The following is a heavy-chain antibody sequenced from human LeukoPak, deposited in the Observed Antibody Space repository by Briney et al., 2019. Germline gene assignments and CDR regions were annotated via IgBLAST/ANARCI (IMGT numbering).Heavy chain of an antibody. D-gene: IGHD2-15*01. J-gene: IGHJ4*02. CDR2: INHSGST. CDR3: ARVVVVAAGHDY. Sequence: KPSETLSLNCAVYGGSFSGYYWSWIRQPPGKWLEWIGEINHSGSTNYNPSLKSRVTISVDTSKNQFSLKLSSVTAADTAVYYCARVVVVAAGHDYWGQGTLVTVSS. V-gene: IGHV4-34*01. CDR1: GGSFSGYY.